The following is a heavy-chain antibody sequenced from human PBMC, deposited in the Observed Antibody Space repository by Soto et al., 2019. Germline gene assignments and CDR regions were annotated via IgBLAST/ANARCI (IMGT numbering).Heavy chain of an antibody. J-gene: IGHJ4*02. V-gene: IGHV4-30-4*01. CDR2: IYYSGST. CDR1: GGSISSGDYY. CDR3: ARGGGTMIVVVYFDY. D-gene: IGHD3-22*01. Sequence: SETLSLTCTVSGGSISSGDYYWSWIRQPPGKGLEWIGYIYYSGSTYYNPSLKSRVTISVDTSKNQFSLKLSSVTAADTAVYYCARGGGTMIVVVYFDYWGQGTLVTVSS.